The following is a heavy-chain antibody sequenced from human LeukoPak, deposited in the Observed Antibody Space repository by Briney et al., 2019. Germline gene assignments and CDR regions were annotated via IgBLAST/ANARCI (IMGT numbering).Heavy chain of an antibody. CDR2: FDPEDGET. CDR1: GNTLSEFS. V-gene: IGHV1-24*01. J-gene: IGHJ5*02. Sequence: GASVKVSCKVTGNTLSEFSMHWVRQSPGKGLEWMGGFDPEDGETVYAQKFQGRVTMTEDTSTETAYMELSSLRSEDTAVYYCATDLLAGGLKTFDPWGQGTLVTVSS. CDR3: ATDLLAGGLKTFDP.